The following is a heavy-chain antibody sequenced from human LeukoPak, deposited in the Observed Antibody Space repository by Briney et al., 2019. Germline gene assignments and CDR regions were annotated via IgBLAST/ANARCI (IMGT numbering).Heavy chain of an antibody. CDR3: ARGYSSLDP. D-gene: IGHD6-19*01. CDR2: ISSTGGST. J-gene: IGHJ5*02. Sequence: PGGSLRLSCAASGFTVSSSYMSWVRQAPGKGLEWVSGISSTGGSTYYADSVKGRFTISRDNSKNTLYLHMNSLTAEDTAVYYCARGYSSLDPWGQGTLVTVSS. V-gene: IGHV3-23*01. CDR1: GFTVSSSY.